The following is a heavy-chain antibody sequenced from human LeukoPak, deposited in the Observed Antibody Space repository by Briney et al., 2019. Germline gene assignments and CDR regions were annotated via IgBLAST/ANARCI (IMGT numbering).Heavy chain of an antibody. D-gene: IGHD6-19*01. CDR3: ARVSDCCWYSSGWSAYYYGMDV. J-gene: IGHJ6*02. Sequence: ASVKVSCKASGYTFTSYGISWVRQAPGQGPEWMGWISAYNGNTNYAQKLQGRVTMTTDTSTSTAYMELRSLRSDDTAVYYCARVSDCCWYSSGWSAYYYGMDVWGQGTTVTVSS. V-gene: IGHV1-18*01. CDR2: ISAYNGNT. CDR1: GYTFTSYG.